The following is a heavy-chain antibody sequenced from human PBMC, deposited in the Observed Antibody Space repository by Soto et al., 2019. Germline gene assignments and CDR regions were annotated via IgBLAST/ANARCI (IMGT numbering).Heavy chain of an antibody. CDR1: GYSISSGYY. D-gene: IGHD3-16*01. J-gene: IGHJ4*02. CDR3: GRAAGDLVYYFDY. CDR2: IYHSGST. V-gene: IGHV4-38-2*01. Sequence: PSETLSLTCAVSGYSISSGYYWAWIRQPPGKGLEWIGSIYHSGSTYYKPSLESRVTISVDTSKNQFSLKLRSVTAAETAVYYCGRAAGDLVYYFDYWGQGTLVTVPS.